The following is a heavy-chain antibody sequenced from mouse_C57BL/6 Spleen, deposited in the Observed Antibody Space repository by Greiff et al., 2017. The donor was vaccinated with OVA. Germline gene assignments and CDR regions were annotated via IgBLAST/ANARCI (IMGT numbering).Heavy chain of an antibody. D-gene: IGHD2-12*01. CDR3: ARGERYDWFDD. Sequence: VQLQQPGAELVKPGASVKLSCKASGYTFTSYWMHWVKQRPGQGLEWIGYIDPTSGYTKYNQKFKDKATLTADKSSSTAYMQLSSLTYEDSAVYYCARGERYDWFDDWGKGTPVTVSA. J-gene: IGHJ3*01. V-gene: IGHV1-7*01. CDR2: IDPTSGYT. CDR1: GYTFTSYW.